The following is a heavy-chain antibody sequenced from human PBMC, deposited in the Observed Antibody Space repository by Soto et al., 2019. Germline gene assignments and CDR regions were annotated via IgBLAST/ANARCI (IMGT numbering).Heavy chain of an antibody. V-gene: IGHV3-15*07. CDR2: IKSKPDGETT. CDR1: GFAFTNVW. D-gene: IGHD3-16*01. Sequence: QLVESGGGLVKPGGSLALSCAGSGFAFTNVWLHWVRQAPGKGLEGVGRIKSKPDGETTDYAAPVKGRFTISRDDSTNTPYRQMNTLQTEDSGLYYCNSSNEFGGGHTPRWGQGPLVTVSS. CDR3: NSSNEFGGGHTPR. J-gene: IGHJ4*02.